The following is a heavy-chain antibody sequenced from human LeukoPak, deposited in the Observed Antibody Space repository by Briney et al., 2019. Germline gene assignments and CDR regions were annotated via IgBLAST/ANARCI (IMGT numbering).Heavy chain of an antibody. CDR2: IYHSGST. CDR1: GYSISSGYY. CDR3: ARDGGDIAAWYYFDY. V-gene: IGHV4-38-2*02. J-gene: IGHJ4*02. Sequence: SETLSLTCTVSGYSISSGYYWGWIRQPPGKGLEWIGSIYHSGSTYYNPSLKSRVTISVDTSKNQFSLKLSSVTAADTAVYYCARDGGDIAAWYYFDYWGQGTLVTVSS. D-gene: IGHD5-12*01.